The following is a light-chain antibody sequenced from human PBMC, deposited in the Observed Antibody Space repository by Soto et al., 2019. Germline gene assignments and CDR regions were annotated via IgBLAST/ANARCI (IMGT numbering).Light chain of an antibody. V-gene: IGKV2-28*01. CDR3: RQALQTRA. Sequence: DIVMTQSPLSLPVTPGEPASISCRSSQSLLHSNGYNYLDWYLQKPGQSPQLLIYLGSNQASGVPDRFSGSGLGTDVTLKISRVDAEDVKVYSCRQALQTRAFGKWTKVEIK. J-gene: IGKJ1*01. CDR1: QSLLHSNGYNY. CDR2: LGS.